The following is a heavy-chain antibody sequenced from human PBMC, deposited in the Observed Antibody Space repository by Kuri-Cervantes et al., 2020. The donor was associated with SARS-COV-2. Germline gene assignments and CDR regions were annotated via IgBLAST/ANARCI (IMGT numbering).Heavy chain of an antibody. CDR3: ARDERYCSGGSCYSEAGNWFDP. CDR2: ISSSGSTI. J-gene: IGHJ5*02. CDR1: GFTFSSYE. D-gene: IGHD2-15*01. V-gene: IGHV3-48*03. Sequence: GGSLRLSCAASGFTFSSYEMNWVRQAPGKGLEWVSYISSSGSTIYYADSVKGRFTTSRDNAKNSLYLQMNSLRAEDTAVYYCARDERYCSGGSCYSEAGNWFDPWGQGTLVTVSS.